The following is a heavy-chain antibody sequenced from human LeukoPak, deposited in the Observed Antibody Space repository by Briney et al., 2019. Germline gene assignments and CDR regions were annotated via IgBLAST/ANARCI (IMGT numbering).Heavy chain of an antibody. J-gene: IGHJ3*02. D-gene: IGHD6-19*01. CDR1: GFTFSSYA. Sequence: PGGSLRLSCAASGFTFSSYAMNWVRQAPGKGLEWVSGISGSGGSTYYADSVKGRFTISRDNSKNTLYLQINSLGAEDTAAYYCAKSYSSGPDAFDIWGQGTMVTVSS. V-gene: IGHV3-23*01. CDR3: AKSYSSGPDAFDI. CDR2: ISGSGGST.